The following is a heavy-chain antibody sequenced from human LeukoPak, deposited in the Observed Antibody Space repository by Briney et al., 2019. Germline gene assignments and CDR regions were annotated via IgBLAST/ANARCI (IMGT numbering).Heavy chain of an antibody. V-gene: IGHV3-66*01. CDR2: IYSGGSK. CDR1: GFTVSSNY. Sequence: PGGSLRLSCVAPGFTVSSNYMSGVRQAPGKGLEWVSVIYSGGSKYHADSVKGRFTISRDNSKNALYLQMNSLRVEDTAVYYCARDKVAAAHLDYWGQGTLVTVSS. D-gene: IGHD2-2*01. CDR3: ARDKVAAAHLDY. J-gene: IGHJ4*02.